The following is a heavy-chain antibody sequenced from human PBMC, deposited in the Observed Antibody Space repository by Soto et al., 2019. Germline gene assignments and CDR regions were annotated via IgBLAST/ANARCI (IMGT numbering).Heavy chain of an antibody. V-gene: IGHV6-1*01. J-gene: IGHJ3*02. Sequence: SQTLSLTCVISGDSVSSNSAAWNWIRQSPSRGLEWLGRTYYRSRWYNDYAVSVKSRITLIPDTSKNQFSLQLNSVTPEDTAVYFCVRGVWSFDIWGQGSMGTVSS. D-gene: IGHD3-16*01. CDR3: VRGVWSFDI. CDR2: TYYRSRWYN. CDR1: GDSVSSNSAA.